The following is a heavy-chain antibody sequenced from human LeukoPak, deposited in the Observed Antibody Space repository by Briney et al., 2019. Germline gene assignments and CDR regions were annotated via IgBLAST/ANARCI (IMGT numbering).Heavy chain of an antibody. Sequence: SGGSLRLSCAASGFTFSIYSMNWVRQAPGKGLEWVSSISSSSSYIYYADSVKGRFTISRDNAKNSLYLQMNSLRAEDTAVYYCARLVSSGSYFDYWGQGTLVTVSS. CDR2: ISSSSSYI. CDR3: ARLVSSGSYFDY. CDR1: GFTFSIYS. D-gene: IGHD1-26*01. J-gene: IGHJ4*03. V-gene: IGHV3-21*01.